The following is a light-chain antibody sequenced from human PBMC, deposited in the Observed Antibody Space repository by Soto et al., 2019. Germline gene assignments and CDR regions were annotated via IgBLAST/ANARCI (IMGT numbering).Light chain of an antibody. CDR1: QSVSRR. J-gene: IGKJ2*01. CDR2: DAS. CDR3: HTYNSYSLHT. Sequence: DIQMTHSPSTLSASVGDRITITCRAIQSVSRRLAWFQQKPGKAPKLLIYDASSLESGVPSRFSGRGSGTEFTLTISSLKPDDCATYYCHTYNSYSLHTFGQGTKVDIK. V-gene: IGKV1-5*01.